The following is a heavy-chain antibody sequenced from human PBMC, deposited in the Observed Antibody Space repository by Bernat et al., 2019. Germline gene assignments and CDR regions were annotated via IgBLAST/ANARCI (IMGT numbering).Heavy chain of an antibody. CDR1: GFTFSSYA. J-gene: IGHJ4*02. Sequence: QVQLVESGGGVVQPGRSLRLSCAASGFTFSSYAMHWVRQAPGKGLEWVAVISYDGSNKYYADSVKGRFTISRDNSKNTLYLQMKSLRAEDTAVYYCAGGRETGIAGLSSLDYWGQGTLVTVSS. D-gene: IGHD6-13*01. CDR3: AGGRETGIAGLSSLDY. CDR2: ISYDGSNK. V-gene: IGHV3-30*01.